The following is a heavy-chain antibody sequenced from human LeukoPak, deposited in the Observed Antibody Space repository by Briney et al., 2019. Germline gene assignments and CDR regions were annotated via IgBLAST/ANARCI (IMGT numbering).Heavy chain of an antibody. CDR2: IKEDGSAK. J-gene: IGHJ4*02. CDR1: GFTFSSFW. CDR3: AKDRNWNFNFDY. V-gene: IGHV3-7*01. D-gene: IGHD1-7*01. Sequence: GGSLRLSCAASGFTFSSFWLTWVRQAPGKGLEWVANIKEDGSAKYYVDSVKGRFSISRDNAKNSLDLQMNSLRAEDTAVYYCAKDRNWNFNFDYWGQGTLVTVSS.